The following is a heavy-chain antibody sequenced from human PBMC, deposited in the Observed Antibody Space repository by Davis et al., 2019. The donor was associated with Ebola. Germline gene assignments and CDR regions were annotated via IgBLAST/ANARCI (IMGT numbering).Heavy chain of an antibody. CDR3: ARLRYYYGMDV. CDR2: IYYSGST. Sequence: SETLSLTCTVSGGSISSYYWSWIRQPPGKGLEWIGYIYYSGSTNYNPSLKSRVTISVDTSKNQFSLKLSSVTAADTAVYYCARLRYYYGMDVWGQGTTVTVSS. V-gene: IGHV4-59*08. CDR1: GGSISSYY. J-gene: IGHJ6*02.